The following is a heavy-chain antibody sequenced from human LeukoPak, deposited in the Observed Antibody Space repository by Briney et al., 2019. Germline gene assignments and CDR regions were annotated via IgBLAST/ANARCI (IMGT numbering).Heavy chain of an antibody. V-gene: IGHV3-21*01. CDR3: AREGFGDSSGYYSLDY. Sequence: GSLRLSXXXSGFTXXSYSMNWVRQAPGKGLEWVSSISSSSSYIYYADSVKGRFTISRDNAKNSLYLQMNSLRAEDTAVYYCAREGFGDSSGYYSLDYWGQGTLVTVSP. D-gene: IGHD3-22*01. CDR2: ISSSSSYI. CDR1: GFTXXSYS. J-gene: IGHJ4*02.